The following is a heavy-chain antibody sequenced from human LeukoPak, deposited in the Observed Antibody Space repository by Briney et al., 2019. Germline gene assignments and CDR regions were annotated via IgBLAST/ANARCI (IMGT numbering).Heavy chain of an antibody. V-gene: IGHV4-61*02. D-gene: IGHD3-16*01. CDR2: IYTSGST. CDR1: GGSISSGNYY. J-gene: IGHJ4*02. CDR3: ARVRYRLAETYIDY. Sequence: SQTLSLTCTVSGGSISSGNYYWNWIRQPAGKGLEWIGRIYTSGSTNFNPSLKSRVTISVDTSKNHFSLKLSSVTAADTAVYYCARVRYRLAETYIDYWGQGTLVTVSS.